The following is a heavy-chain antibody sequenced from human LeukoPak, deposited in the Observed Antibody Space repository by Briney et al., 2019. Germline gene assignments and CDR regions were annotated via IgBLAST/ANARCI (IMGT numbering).Heavy chain of an antibody. J-gene: IGHJ3*02. CDR1: GGSISSYY. D-gene: IGHD2-2*01. Sequence: SETLSLTCTVSGGSISSYYWSWIRQPPGKGLEWIGYIYYSGSTNYNPSLKSRVTISVDTSKNQFSLKLSSVTAADTAVYYSARGMQRGDIVVVPSAMGFGAFDIWGQGTMVTVSS. V-gene: IGHV4-59*01. CDR2: IYYSGST. CDR3: ARGMQRGDIVVVPSAMGFGAFDI.